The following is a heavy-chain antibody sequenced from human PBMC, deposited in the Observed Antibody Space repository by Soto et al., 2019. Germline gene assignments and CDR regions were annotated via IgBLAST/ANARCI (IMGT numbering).Heavy chain of an antibody. J-gene: IGHJ4*02. CDR3: AKALHPYSSGWYYFDY. CDR2: ISGSGGST. Sequence: GGSLRLSCAASGFTFSSYAMSWVRQAPGKGLEWVSAISGSGGSTYYADSVKGRFTISRDNSKNTLYLQMNSLRAEDTAVYYCAKALHPYSSGWYYFDYWGQGTLVTVSS. CDR1: GFTFSSYA. V-gene: IGHV3-23*01. D-gene: IGHD6-19*01.